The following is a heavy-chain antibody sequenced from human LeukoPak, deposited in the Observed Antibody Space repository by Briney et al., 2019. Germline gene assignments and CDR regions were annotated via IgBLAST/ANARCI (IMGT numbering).Heavy chain of an antibody. CDR2: IHYSGST. CDR3: ARVLVVGNTGYYMDV. V-gene: IGHV4-59*01. D-gene: IGHD6-19*01. Sequence: SETLSLTCTVSGGSISSYYWSWIRRPPGKGLEWIGYIHYSGSTNYNPSLKSRVTISVDTSKTQFSLNLSSVTAADTAVYYCARVLVVGNTGYYMDVWGKGTTVTVSS. J-gene: IGHJ6*03. CDR1: GGSISSYY.